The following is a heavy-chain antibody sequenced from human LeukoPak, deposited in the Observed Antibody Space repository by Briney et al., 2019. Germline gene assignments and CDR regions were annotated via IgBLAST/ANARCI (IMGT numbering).Heavy chain of an antibody. Sequence: ASVKLSCKASGYTFTSYGISWVRQAPGQGLEWMGWISAYNGNTNYAQKLQGRVTMTTDTSTSTAYMELRSLRSDDTAVYYCAGGLLGYCSGGSCYRFDYWGQGTLVTVSS. CDR3: AGGLLGYCSGGSCYRFDY. CDR1: GYTFTSYG. CDR2: ISAYNGNT. V-gene: IGHV1-18*01. J-gene: IGHJ4*02. D-gene: IGHD2-15*01.